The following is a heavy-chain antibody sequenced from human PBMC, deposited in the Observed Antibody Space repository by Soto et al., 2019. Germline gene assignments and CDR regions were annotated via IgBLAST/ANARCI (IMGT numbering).Heavy chain of an antibody. CDR3: VSDRGYGHASVPYS. J-gene: IGHJ4*02. CDR2: ISYDGGLQ. V-gene: IGHV3-30*03. CDR1: GFTFTSYG. Sequence: QAHLVESGGGVVQPGRSLRLSCAASGFTFTSYGMHWVRQAPGTRLEWVAVISYDGGLQHYADSVKGRFTISRANSKNMVLLQMNSLRAEDTAVYYCVSDRGYGHASVPYSWGQGTLVSVSS. D-gene: IGHD5-18*01.